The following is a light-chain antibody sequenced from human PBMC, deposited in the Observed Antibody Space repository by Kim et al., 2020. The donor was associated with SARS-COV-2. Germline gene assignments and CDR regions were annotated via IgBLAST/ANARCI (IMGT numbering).Light chain of an antibody. CDR2: GAS. CDR1: QSVSSSY. V-gene: IGKV3-20*01. CDR3: HQYDGSPFT. Sequence: APWESATPSRRASQSVSSSYLAWYQQKPGQAPRLLIYGASSRATGIPDRFSGSGSATDFPLTISRLEPEDLAVYYCHQYDGSPFTFGPGTKVDIK. J-gene: IGKJ3*01.